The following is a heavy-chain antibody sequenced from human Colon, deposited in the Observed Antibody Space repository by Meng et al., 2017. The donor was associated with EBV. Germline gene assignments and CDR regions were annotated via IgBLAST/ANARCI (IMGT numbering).Heavy chain of an antibody. Sequence: QLQGSGPGLLKPSETLSPTCSVSGDSITTNGYYWGWIRQSPGKGLEWIGSIFYSGNTYFNPSLKTRVTISVDTSKNQFSLKLSSVTAADTAIYYCARERGGVTRDFDSWGQGALVTVSS. D-gene: IGHD3-16*01. CDR1: GDSITTNGYY. CDR3: ARERGGVTRDFDS. J-gene: IGHJ4*02. CDR2: IFYSGNT. V-gene: IGHV4-39*07.